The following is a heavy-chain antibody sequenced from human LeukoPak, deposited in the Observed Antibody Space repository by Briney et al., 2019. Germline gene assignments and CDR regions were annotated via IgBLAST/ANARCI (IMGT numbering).Heavy chain of an antibody. CDR3: ARDAAGHFDY. J-gene: IGHJ4*02. Sequence: GESLKISCKGSGYSFTNYWIGWVRQMPGKGLEWMGIIYPGDSDSRYSPSFEGQVTFSVDKSISTAFLQWSSLKASDTAMYYCARDAAGHFDYWGQGTLVTVSS. D-gene: IGHD3-10*01. CDR2: IYPGDSDS. V-gene: IGHV5-51*01. CDR1: GYSFTNYW.